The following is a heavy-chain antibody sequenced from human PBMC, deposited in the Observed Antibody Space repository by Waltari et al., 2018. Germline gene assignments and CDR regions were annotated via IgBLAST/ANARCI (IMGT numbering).Heavy chain of an antibody. CDR1: GFTFSSYS. J-gene: IGHJ4*02. CDR2: ISSSSSTI. Sequence: EVQLVESGGGLVQPGGSLRLSCAASGFTFSSYSMNWVRQAPGKGLEWVSYISSSSSTIYYADSVKGRFTIPRDNAKNSLYLQMNSLRAEDTAVYYCARERAAADLCYWGQGTLVTVSS. CDR3: ARERAAADLCY. V-gene: IGHV3-48*04. D-gene: IGHD2-15*01.